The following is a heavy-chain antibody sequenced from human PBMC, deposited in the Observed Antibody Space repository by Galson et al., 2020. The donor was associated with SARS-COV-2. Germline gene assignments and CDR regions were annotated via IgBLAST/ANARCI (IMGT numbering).Heavy chain of an antibody. J-gene: IGHJ4*02. CDR3: ARMDLGGNSASFDY. V-gene: IGHV3-11*06. D-gene: IGHD2-21*02. Sequence: GGSLRLSCAASGFTFSDYYMSWIRQAPGKGLEWVSYISSSSSYTNYADSVKGRFTISRDNAKNSLYLQMNSLRAEDTAVYYCARMDLGGNSASFDYWGQGTLVTVSS. CDR1: GFTFSDYY. CDR2: ISSSSSYT.